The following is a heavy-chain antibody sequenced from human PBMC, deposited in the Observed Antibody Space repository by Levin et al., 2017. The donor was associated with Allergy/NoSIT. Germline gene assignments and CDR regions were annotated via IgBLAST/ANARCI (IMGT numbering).Heavy chain of an antibody. V-gene: IGHV3-74*01. CDR1: GFTFSSYW. CDR2: INSDGSST. J-gene: IGHJ4*02. D-gene: IGHD4-17*01. CDR3: ARDDYGDYAFYY. Sequence: GESLKISCAASGFTFSSYWMHWVRQAPGKGLVWVSRINSDGSSTSYADSVKGRFTISRDNAKNTLYLQMNSLRAEDTAVYYCARDDYGDYAFYYWGQGTLVTVSS.